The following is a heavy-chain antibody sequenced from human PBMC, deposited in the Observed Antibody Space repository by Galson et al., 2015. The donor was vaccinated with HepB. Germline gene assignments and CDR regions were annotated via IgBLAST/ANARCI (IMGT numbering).Heavy chain of an antibody. Sequence: SVKVSCKASGGTFSSYAISWVRQAPGQGLEWMGGIIPIFGTANYAQKFQGRVTITADESTSTAYMELSSLRSEDTAVYYCARDLGSYDSSGYYGGFGYWGQGTLVTVSS. V-gene: IGHV1-69*13. J-gene: IGHJ4*02. CDR1: GGTFSSYA. CDR3: ARDLGSYDSSGYYGGFGY. D-gene: IGHD3-22*01. CDR2: IIPIFGTA.